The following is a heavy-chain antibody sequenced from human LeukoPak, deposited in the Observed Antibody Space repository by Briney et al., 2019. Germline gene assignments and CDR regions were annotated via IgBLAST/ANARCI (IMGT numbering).Heavy chain of an antibody. J-gene: IGHJ4*02. CDR1: GGSISSSSYY. Sequence: ASETLSLTCTVSGGSISSSSYYWGWIRQPPGKGLEWIGSIYYSGSTYYNPSLKSRVTISVDTSKNQFSLKLSSVTAADTAVYYCAREIGSGYYKELTDYWGQGTLVTVSS. D-gene: IGHD3-9*01. CDR3: AREIGSGYYKELTDY. V-gene: IGHV4-39*07. CDR2: IYYSGST.